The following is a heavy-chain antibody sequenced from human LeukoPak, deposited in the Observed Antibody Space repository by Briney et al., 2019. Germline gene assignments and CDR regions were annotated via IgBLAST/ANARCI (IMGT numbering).Heavy chain of an antibody. CDR2: ISYDGSDK. D-gene: IGHD4-17*01. V-gene: IGHV3-30*04. CDR3: ARDRDTVTYFDY. J-gene: IGHJ4*02. CDR1: GFTFSSYP. Sequence: GRPLRLSCAASGFTFSSYPMHWVRQAPGKGLEWVAVISYDGSDKYYADSVKGRFTISRDNSKNTLYLQMNSLRAEDTAVYYCARDRDTVTYFDYWGQGTLVTVSS.